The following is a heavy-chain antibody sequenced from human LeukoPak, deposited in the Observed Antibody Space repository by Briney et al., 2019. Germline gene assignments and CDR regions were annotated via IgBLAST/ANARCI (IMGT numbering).Heavy chain of an antibody. CDR3: ARAMGRYCSSTSCYPDYYYYYYMDV. CDR2: ISAYNGNT. CDR1: GYTFTSYG. V-gene: IGHV1-18*01. Sequence: ASVKVSCKASGYTFTSYGISWVRQAPGQGLEWMGWISAYNGNTNYAQKLQGRVTMTTDTSTSTAYMELRSLRSDDTAVYYCARAMGRYCSSTSCYPDYYYYYYMDVWGKGTTVTVSS. J-gene: IGHJ6*03. D-gene: IGHD2-2*01.